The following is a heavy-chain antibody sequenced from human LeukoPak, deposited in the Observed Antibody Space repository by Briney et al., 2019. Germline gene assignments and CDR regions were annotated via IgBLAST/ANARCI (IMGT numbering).Heavy chain of an antibody. CDR1: GFTFSSYG. D-gene: IGHD6-13*01. J-gene: IGHJ5*02. V-gene: IGHV3-30*18. CDR2: ISYDGTNK. CDR3: AKGYGQRLVNNWLDP. Sequence: GGSLRLSCAASGFTFSSYGMHWVRQAPGKGLEWVAVISYDGTNKYYGDSVKGRFTISRDNSKNTLYLQMNSLRAEDTAVYYCAKGYGQRLVNNWLDPWGQGTLVTVSS.